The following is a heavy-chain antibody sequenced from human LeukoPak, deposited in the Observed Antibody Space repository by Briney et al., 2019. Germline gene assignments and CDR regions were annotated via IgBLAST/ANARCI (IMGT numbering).Heavy chain of an antibody. CDR2: LYYSAST. CDR3: ARSITLNTYGSGSYYNN. CDR1: GVSISSSSYY. V-gene: IGHV4-39*01. D-gene: IGHD3-10*01. Sequence: SDTLPLTCTVSGVSISSSSYYWGWFRQPPGKGLEWIGSLYYSASTYYNPSLKSRVTISADTSKNQFSLKLSSVTAAATAVYYCARSITLNTYGSGSYYNNWGQGSLVTVSS. J-gene: IGHJ4*02.